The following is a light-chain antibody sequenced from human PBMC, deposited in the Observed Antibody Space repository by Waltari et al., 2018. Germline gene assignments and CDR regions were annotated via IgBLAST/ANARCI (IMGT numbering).Light chain of an antibody. CDR2: DSS. Sequence: VVLTQSPATLSLSAGEGATLSCRASQNINTFLAWYQQKPGQAPRLLIYDSSNRATGVPVRFSGGGSGTDFTITISSLEPEDFVVYYGQQRAVWPPNVGGGTKVEIK. CDR1: QNINTF. V-gene: IGKV3-11*01. J-gene: IGKJ4*01. CDR3: QQRAVWPPN.